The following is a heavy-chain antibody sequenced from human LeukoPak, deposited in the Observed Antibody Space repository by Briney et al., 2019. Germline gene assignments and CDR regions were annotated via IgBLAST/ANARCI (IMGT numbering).Heavy chain of an antibody. V-gene: IGHV3-53*04. CDR1: GFTVSSNY. CDR2: IYSGGST. D-gene: IGHD4-17*01. Sequence: GGSLRLSCAASGFTVSSNYMSWVRQAPGKGLEWVSIIYSGGSTYYADSVKGRFTISRHNSKITLYLQMNSLRAEDTAVYYCARDHDYGDSYYYGMDVWGQGTTVTVSS. CDR3: ARDHDYGDSYYYGMDV. J-gene: IGHJ6*02.